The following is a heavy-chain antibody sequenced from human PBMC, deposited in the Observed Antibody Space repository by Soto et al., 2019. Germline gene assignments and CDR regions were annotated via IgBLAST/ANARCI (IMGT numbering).Heavy chain of an antibody. V-gene: IGHV3-48*02. CDR3: ARVHYYYDSSGYYHGRAFDI. Sequence: GGSLRLSCAASGFTFSSYSMNWVRQAPGKWLEWVSYISSSSSTIYYADSVKGRFTISRDNAKNSLYLQMNSLRDEDTAVYYCARVHYYYDSSGYYHGRAFDIWGQGXMVTV. D-gene: IGHD3-22*01. J-gene: IGHJ3*02. CDR1: GFTFSSYS. CDR2: ISSSSSTI.